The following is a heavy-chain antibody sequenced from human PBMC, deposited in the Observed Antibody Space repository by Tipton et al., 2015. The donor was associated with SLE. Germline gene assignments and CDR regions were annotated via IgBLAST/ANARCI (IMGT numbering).Heavy chain of an antibody. V-gene: IGHV4-34*01. CDR3: TRVPRYNWNYIAD. D-gene: IGHD1-7*01. J-gene: IGHJ4*02. CDR1: GFTSSNYW. CDR2: INHSGST. Sequence: LRLSCAATGFTSSNYWMSWVRQAPGKGLEWIGNINHSGSTNYSPSLKSRVTISVDTSKNQFSLKLSSVTAADTAVYHCTRVPRYNWNYIADWGQGTLVSVSS.